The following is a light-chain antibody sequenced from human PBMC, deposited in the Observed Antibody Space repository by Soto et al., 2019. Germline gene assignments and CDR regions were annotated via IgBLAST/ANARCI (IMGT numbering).Light chain of an antibody. CDR3: HQYGSSPPT. V-gene: IGKV3-20*01. CDR2: GAF. CDR1: QSVSSNY. Sequence: EMVLTQSPGTLSLSPGDRATLSCRACQSVSSNYSAWYKQKPVQAPRLLIYGAFIRATGIPDRFSGSGSGTDFTLTIRRLETEYLAKYYCHQYGSSPPTFGQGTKVEIK. J-gene: IGKJ1*01.